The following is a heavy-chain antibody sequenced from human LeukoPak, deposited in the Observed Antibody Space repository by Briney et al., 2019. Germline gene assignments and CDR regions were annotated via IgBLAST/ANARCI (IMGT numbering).Heavy chain of an antibody. J-gene: IGHJ4*02. CDR1: GFTFSSYA. D-gene: IGHD3-10*01. CDR3: ANIKTESYYYGSGSYYSDY. CDR2: ISGSGGST. Sequence: GGSLRLSWAASGFTFSSYAMSWVRQAPGKGLEWVSAISGSGGSTNYADSVKGRFTISRDNSKNTLYLQMNSLRAEDTAVYYCANIKTESYYYGSGSYYSDYWGQGTLVTVSS. V-gene: IGHV3-23*01.